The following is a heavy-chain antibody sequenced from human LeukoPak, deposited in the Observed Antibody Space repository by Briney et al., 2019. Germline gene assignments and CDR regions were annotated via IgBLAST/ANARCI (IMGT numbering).Heavy chain of an antibody. CDR3: ARPSSTADGRAFDI. V-gene: IGHV4-61*02. J-gene: IGHJ3*02. D-gene: IGHD2-21*02. Sequence: PSETLSLTCTVSGGSISSDSYYWSWIRQPAGKGLEWIGRIHTSGSTNYNPSLKSRVTISVDTSKNQFSLKLSSVTAADTAVYYCARPSSTADGRAFDIWGQGTMVTVSS. CDR1: GGSISSDSYY. CDR2: IHTSGST.